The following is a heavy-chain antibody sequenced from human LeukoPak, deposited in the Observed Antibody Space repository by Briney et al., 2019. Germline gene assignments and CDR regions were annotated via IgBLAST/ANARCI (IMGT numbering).Heavy chain of an antibody. J-gene: IGHJ4*02. D-gene: IGHD1-26*01. CDR3: AWVVGATDIDY. V-gene: IGHV3-53*01. CDR2: TYSNGRT. Sequence: GGSLRLFCAASGFTVSSNYMSWVRQAPGKGLEWVSVTYSNGRTYYADSVKGRFTISRDISKNTLYLQMNSLRAEDTAVYYCAWVVGATDIDYWGQGTLVTVSS. CDR1: GFTVSSNY.